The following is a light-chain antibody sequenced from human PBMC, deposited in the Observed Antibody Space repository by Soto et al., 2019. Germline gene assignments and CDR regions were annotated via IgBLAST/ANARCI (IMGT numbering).Light chain of an antibody. CDR2: PAS. J-gene: IGKJ4*01. CDR3: QQENSFPLT. Sequence: DIQMTQSPSPVSASVGDRVTITCRASQAIGYWLAWYQQKPGKAPKLLIYPASNLQSGVPSRFSGRGSGTDFTLTISSLQPEDFAIYYCQQENSFPLTFGGGTKVEIK. V-gene: IGKV1-12*01. CDR1: QAIGYW.